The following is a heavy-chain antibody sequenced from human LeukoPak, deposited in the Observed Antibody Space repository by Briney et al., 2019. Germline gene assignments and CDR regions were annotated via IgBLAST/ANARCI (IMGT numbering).Heavy chain of an antibody. CDR3: ATQHTLWSPLDC. V-gene: IGHV3-48*03. CDR2: ISSSGSTI. CDR1: GFTFSSYE. D-gene: IGHD3-10*01. J-gene: IGHJ4*02. Sequence: GGSLRLSCEDSGFTFSSYEMNWVRQAPGKGLEWVSYISSSGSTIYYADSVKGRFTISRDNAKNSLYLQMNSLRAEDTAVYYCATQHTLWSPLDCWGQGTLVTVSS.